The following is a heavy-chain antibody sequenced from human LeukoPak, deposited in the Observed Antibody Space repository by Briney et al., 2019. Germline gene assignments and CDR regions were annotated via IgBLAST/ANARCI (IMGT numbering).Heavy chain of an antibody. J-gene: IGHJ6*03. CDR2: IYHSGST. CDR3: ARVVRQGLNYYYYYMDV. Sequence: SETLSLTCTVSDGSISSGYYRGWIRQPPGKGLEWIGSIYHSGSTYYNPSLKSRVTISVDTSKNQFSLKLSSVTAADTAVYYCARVVRQGLNYYYYYMDVWGKGTTVTVSS. CDR1: DGSISSGYY. V-gene: IGHV4-38-2*02. D-gene: IGHD3/OR15-3a*01.